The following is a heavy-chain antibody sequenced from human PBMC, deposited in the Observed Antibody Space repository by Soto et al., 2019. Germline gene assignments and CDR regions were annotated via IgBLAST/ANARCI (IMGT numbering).Heavy chain of an antibody. J-gene: IGHJ5*02. Sequence: GGSLRLSCAASGFTFSDYYMSWIRQAPGKGLEWVSYISSSGSTIYYADSVKGRFTISRDNAKNSLYLQMNSLRAEDTAVYYCARGRDIVVVVAATLARWFDPWGQGTLVTVAS. D-gene: IGHD2-15*01. CDR3: ARGRDIVVVVAATLARWFDP. CDR2: ISSSGSTI. CDR1: GFTFSDYY. V-gene: IGHV3-11*01.